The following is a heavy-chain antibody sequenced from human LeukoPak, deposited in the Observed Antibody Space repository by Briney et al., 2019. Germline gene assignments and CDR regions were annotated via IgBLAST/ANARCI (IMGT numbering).Heavy chain of an antibody. Sequence: SVKLSCRGTGYTFTNYGVGWVRRAPGQALEWRVGFIPIFGTANYAQKFQGSVTITADESTSTAYMELRSLRSEDTAVSYCARLSQRGWSGAFDIWGQGTMVTVSS. CDR3: ARLSQRGWSGAFDI. J-gene: IGHJ3*02. D-gene: IGHD1-26*01. V-gene: IGHV1-69*13. CDR2: FIPIFGTA. CDR1: GYTFTNYG.